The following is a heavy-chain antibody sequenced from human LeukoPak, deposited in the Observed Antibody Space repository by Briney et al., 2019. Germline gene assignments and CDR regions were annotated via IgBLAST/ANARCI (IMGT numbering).Heavy chain of an antibody. D-gene: IGHD2-2*01. CDR3: AKDRYCSSISCHSFDY. CDR2: VSYDGGNK. V-gene: IGHV3-30*18. J-gene: IGHJ4*02. Sequence: PGGSLRLSCAASGFTFSSYGMHWVRQAPGKGLEWLALVSYDGGNKYYADSVKGRFTISRDNSKNTLYLQMNSLRAEDTAVYYCAKDRYCSSISCHSFDYWGQGTLVTVSS. CDR1: GFTFSSYG.